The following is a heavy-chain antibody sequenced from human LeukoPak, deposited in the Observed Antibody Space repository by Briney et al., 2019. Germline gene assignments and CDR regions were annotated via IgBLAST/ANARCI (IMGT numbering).Heavy chain of an antibody. CDR3: AKDPGRYFDWLLELDY. V-gene: IGHV3-23*01. D-gene: IGHD3-9*01. J-gene: IGHJ4*02. CDR2: ISGSGGST. CDR1: GFTFSSYW. Sequence: QTGGSLRLSCAASGFTFSSYWMNWARQAPGKGLEWVSAISGSGGSTYYADSVKGRFTISRDNSKNTLYLQMNSLRAEDTAVYYCAKDPGRYFDWLLELDYWGQGTLVTVSS.